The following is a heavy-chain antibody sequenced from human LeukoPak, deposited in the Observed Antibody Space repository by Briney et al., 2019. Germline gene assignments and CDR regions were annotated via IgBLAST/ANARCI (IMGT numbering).Heavy chain of an antibody. CDR1: GFTFSSYW. CDR3: ARPIVRWLGPFDY. CDR2: IYHSGST. D-gene: IGHD6-19*01. J-gene: IGHJ4*02. V-gene: IGHV4-4*02. Sequence: GSLRLSCAASGFTFSSYWMSWVRQPPGKGLEWIGEIYHSGSTNYNPSLKSRVTISVDKSKNQFSLKLSSVTAADTAVYYCARPIVRWLGPFDYWGQGTLVTVSS.